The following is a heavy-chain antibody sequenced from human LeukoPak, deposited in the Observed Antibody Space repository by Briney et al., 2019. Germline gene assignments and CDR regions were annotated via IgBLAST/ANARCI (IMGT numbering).Heavy chain of an antibody. V-gene: IGHV5-51*01. J-gene: IGHJ4*02. CDR1: GHIFTTYW. CDR3: ARHFFVYKEAPPGY. D-gene: IGHD3-3*01. CDR2: IYPGDSDT. Sequence: GESLKISCQGYGHIFTTYWIAWVRQMPGKGLEWMGIIYPGDSDTRYSPSFQGQVTISADKSISTAYLQWSSLKASDTAMYYCARHFFVYKEAPPGYWGQGTLVTVS.